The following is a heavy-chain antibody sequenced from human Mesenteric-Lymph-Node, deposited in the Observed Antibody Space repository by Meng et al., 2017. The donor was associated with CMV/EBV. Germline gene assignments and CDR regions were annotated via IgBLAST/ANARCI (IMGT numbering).Heavy chain of an antibody. V-gene: IGHV3-7*01. CDR1: RFTFSTYC. CDR2: IKQDGNEE. D-gene: IGHD2-2*01. J-gene: IGHJ5*02. Sequence: GESLKISCTASRFTFSTYCMTWARQAPGKGLEWVANIKQDGNEEYYVDSVKGRFTISRDNAKNALYLQMNSLRAEDTAVYYCASGYSSTSPNWFDPWGQGTLVTVSS. CDR3: ASGYSSTSPNWFDP.